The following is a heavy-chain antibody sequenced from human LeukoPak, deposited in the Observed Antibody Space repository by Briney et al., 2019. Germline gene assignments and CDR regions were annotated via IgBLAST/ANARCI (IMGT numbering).Heavy chain of an antibody. CDR1: GGSISSSSYY. CDR3: ARRKYYGSGSYNG. D-gene: IGHD3-10*01. Sequence: PSETLSLTCTVSGGSISSSSYYWGWIRQPPGKGLEWIGSMYYSGSTYYNPSLKSRFTISVDTSKNQFSLKLSSVTAADTAVYYCARRKYYGSGSYNGWGQGTLVTVSS. J-gene: IGHJ4*02. V-gene: IGHV4-39*01. CDR2: MYYSGST.